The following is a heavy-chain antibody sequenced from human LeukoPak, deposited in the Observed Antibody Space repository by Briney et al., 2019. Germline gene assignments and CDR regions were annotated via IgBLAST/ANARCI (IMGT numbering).Heavy chain of an antibody. D-gene: IGHD2-2*02. J-gene: IGHJ2*01. Sequence: PSETLSLTCAVYGGSFSGYYWSWIRQPPGKGLEWIGEINHSGSTNYNPSLKSRVTISVDTSKNQFSLKLSSVTAADTAVYYCARGIVVVPAAIQYFDLWGRGTLVTVSS. CDR1: GGSFSGYY. V-gene: IGHV4-34*01. CDR2: INHSGST. CDR3: ARGIVVVPAAIQYFDL.